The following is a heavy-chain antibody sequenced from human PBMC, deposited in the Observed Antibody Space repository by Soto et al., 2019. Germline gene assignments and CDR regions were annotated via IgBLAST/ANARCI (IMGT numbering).Heavy chain of an antibody. J-gene: IGHJ4*02. D-gene: IGHD3-10*01. V-gene: IGHV3-23*01. Sequence: PGGSLRLSCAVSGFTLSTHASIWVRQGPGKGLEWLSGIDSDGRTFHADSVKGRFTISRDNSKNALYLQMNSLRAEDTAVYYCAKEGYVSGFLWGQRTPVTVSS. CDR3: AKEGYVSGFL. CDR1: GFTLSTHA. CDR2: IDSDGRT.